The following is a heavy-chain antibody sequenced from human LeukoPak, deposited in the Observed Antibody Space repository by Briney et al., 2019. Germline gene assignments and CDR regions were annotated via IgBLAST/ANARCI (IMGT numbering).Heavy chain of an antibody. J-gene: IGHJ4*02. CDR1: GFTFDDYA. CDR2: ISWDGGSI. V-gene: IGHV3-43D*03. CDR3: AKDLGGGDCPDY. D-gene: IGHD2-21*02. Sequence: GGSLRLSCAASGFTFDDYAMHWVRQAPGKGLEWVSLISWDGGSIYYADSVRGRFTISRDNSKNSLYLQMNSLRPEDTALYYCAKDLGGGDCPDYWGQGTLVTVSS.